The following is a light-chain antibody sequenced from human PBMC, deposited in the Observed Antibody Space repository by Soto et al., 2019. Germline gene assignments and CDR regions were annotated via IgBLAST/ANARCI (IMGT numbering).Light chain of an antibody. CDR1: QSVSSSY. CDR3: QQYGSSIT. J-gene: IGKJ5*01. CDR2: GAS. V-gene: IGKV3-20*01. Sequence: EIVMTHSPCTLSFPPFERATLSCRASQSVSSSYLAWYQQKPGQAPRLLIYGASSRATGIPDRFSGSGSGTDFTLTISRLEPEDFAVYYCQQYGSSITFGQGTRLEIK.